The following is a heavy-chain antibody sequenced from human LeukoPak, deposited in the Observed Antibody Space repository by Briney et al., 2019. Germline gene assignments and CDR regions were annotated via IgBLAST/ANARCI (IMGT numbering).Heavy chain of an antibody. Sequence: GGSLRLSCAASGFTFSSYSMNWVRQAPGKGLEWVSLISWDGGSTYYADSVKGRFTISRDNSKNSLYLQMNSLRAEDTALYYCAKGDFDYWGQGTLVTVSS. V-gene: IGHV3-43D*04. CDR2: ISWDGGST. J-gene: IGHJ4*02. CDR1: GFTFSSYS. CDR3: AKGDFDY.